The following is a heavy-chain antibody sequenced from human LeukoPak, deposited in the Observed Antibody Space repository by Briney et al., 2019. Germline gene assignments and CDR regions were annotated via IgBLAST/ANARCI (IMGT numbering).Heavy chain of an antibody. CDR2: ISAGGGST. CDR3: AYYDSSGYYYGRLRY. CDR1: AFTFSSHA. D-gene: IGHD3-22*01. Sequence: GGSLRLSCAASAFTFSSHAMSWVRQTPGEGLEWVSVISAGGGSTHYADSVKGRFTISRDNPKDTLYLHMNSLRADDTAVYFCAYYDSSGYYYGRLRYWGQGTPVTVSS. J-gene: IGHJ4*02. V-gene: IGHV3-23*01.